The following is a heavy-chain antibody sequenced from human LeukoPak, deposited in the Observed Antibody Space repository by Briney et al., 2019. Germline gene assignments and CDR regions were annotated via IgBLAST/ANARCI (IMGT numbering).Heavy chain of an antibody. CDR2: INHSGST. CDR1: AGSFSGYY. V-gene: IGHV4-34*01. D-gene: IGHD3-10*01. CDR3: ARAPRTGRYYYYGMDV. J-gene: IGHJ6*02. Sequence: PSETLSLTCAVYAGSFSGYYWSWILQPPGQGLEWIGEINHSGSTNYNPSLKSRVTISVDTSKNQFSLKLSSVTAADTAVYYCARAPRTGRYYYYGMDVWGQGTTVTVSS.